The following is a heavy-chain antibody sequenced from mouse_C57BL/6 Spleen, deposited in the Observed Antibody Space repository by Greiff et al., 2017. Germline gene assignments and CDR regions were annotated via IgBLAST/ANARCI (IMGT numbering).Heavy chain of an antibody. CDR2: INPYNGGT. Sequence: EVQLQQSGPVLVKPGASVKMSCKASGYTFTDYYMNWVKQSHGKSLEWIGVINPYNGGTSYNQKFKGKATLTVDKSSSTAYMELNSLTSEDSAVYYCAKTYDGYPAWFAYWGQGTLVTVSA. CDR3: AKTYDGYPAWFAY. J-gene: IGHJ3*01. D-gene: IGHD2-3*01. V-gene: IGHV1-19*01. CDR1: GYTFTDYY.